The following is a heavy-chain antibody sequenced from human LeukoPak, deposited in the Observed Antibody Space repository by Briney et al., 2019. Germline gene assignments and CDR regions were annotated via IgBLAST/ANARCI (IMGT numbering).Heavy chain of an antibody. CDR1: GGSFSGYY. CDR3: ARGGGLHYDSSGYYYDY. CDR2: INHSGST. V-gene: IGHV4-34*01. D-gene: IGHD3-22*01. Sequence: SETLSLTCAVYGGSFSGYYWSWIRQPPGKGLEWIGEINHSGSTNYNPSLKSRVTISVDTSKNQFSLKLSSVTAADTAVYYCARGGGLHYDSSGYYYDYWGQGTLVTVSS. J-gene: IGHJ4*02.